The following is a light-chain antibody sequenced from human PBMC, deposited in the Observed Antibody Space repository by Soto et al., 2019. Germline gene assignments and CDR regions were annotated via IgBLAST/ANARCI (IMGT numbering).Light chain of an antibody. J-gene: IGKJ1*01. CDR3: QQYNSYWT. CDR2: DAS. CDR1: QSISSW. V-gene: IGKV1-5*01. Sequence: DIQMTQSPSTLSASVEDRVTVTCRASQSISSWLAWYQQKPGKAPKLLIYDASSLESGVPSRFSGRGSGTEFTLTISSLQPDDFANYYCQQYNSYWTFGQGTKVDIK.